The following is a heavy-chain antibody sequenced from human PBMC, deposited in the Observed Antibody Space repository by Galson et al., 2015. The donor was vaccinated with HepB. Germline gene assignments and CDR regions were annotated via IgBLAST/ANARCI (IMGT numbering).Heavy chain of an antibody. CDR3: ARESPPVVVTAIEGGFDP. CDR2: INPSGGST. D-gene: IGHD2-21*02. J-gene: IGHJ5*02. V-gene: IGHV1-46*01. Sequence: SVKVSCKASGYTFTSYYMHWVRQAPGQGLEWMGIINPSGGSTSYAQKFQGRVTMTRDTSTSTVYMELSSLRSEDTAVYYCARESPPVVVTAIEGGFDPWGQGTLVTVSS. CDR1: GYTFTSYY.